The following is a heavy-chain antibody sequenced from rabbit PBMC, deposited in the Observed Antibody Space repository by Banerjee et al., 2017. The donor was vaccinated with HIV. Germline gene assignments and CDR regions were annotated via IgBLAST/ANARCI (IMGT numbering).Heavy chain of an antibody. CDR1: GFDFSRYYV. Sequence: QEQLVESGGGLVQPGGSLKLSCKASGFDFSRYYVSWVRQAPGKGLEWIACIDSNNGDTDYANWPKGRFTISKTSSTTVTLQMTGLTAADTATYFCARDHSSDDYGDYEGGYAFALWGPGTLVTVS. CDR2: IDSNNGDT. V-gene: IGHV1S45*01. CDR3: ARDHSSDDYGDYEGGYAFAL. D-gene: IGHD2-1*01. J-gene: IGHJ4*01.